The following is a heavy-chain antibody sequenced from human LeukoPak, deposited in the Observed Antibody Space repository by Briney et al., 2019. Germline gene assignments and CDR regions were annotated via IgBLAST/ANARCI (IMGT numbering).Heavy chain of an antibody. CDR1: GYTFIGYF. CDR2: INPNSGAT. D-gene: IGHD6-19*01. CDR3: ARSLPIAVAGIEYYDGMDV. Sequence: ASVKVSCKAYGYTFIGYFIHWVRQSPGQGLEWMGWINPNSGATNYAQKFQGRVTMTRDTSISTAYMELSRLTSDDTAVYYCARSLPIAVAGIEYYDGMDVWGQGTTVTVSS. J-gene: IGHJ6*02. V-gene: IGHV1-2*02.